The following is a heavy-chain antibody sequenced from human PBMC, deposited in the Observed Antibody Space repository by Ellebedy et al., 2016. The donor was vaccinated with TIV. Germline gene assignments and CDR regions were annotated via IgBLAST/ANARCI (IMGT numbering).Heavy chain of an antibody. J-gene: IGHJ2*01. D-gene: IGHD6-13*01. CDR3: ARGTAAGTVGYWYFDL. CDR2: TYYRSKWYN. V-gene: IGHV6-1*01. CDR1: GDSVSSNSAA. Sequence: MPSETLSLTCAISGDSVSSNSAAWNWIRQSPSRGLEWLGRTYYRSKWYNDYAVSVKSRITINPDTSKNQFSLQLNSVTPEDTAVYYCARGTAAGTVGYWYFDLWGRGTLVTVSS.